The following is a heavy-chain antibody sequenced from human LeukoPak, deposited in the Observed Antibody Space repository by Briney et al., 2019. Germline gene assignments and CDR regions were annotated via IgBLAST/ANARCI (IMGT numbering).Heavy chain of an antibody. CDR2: FYYSAIT. J-gene: IGHJ4*02. Sequence: SETLSLSCTVYGGSFDNTYCWTWVRQSPGKRPEWIATFYYSAITHYNPSLRSRVTISGDRSKNLLSLKLTSVTAADTAVYYCASSYDDYKVGNYWGQGILVTVSS. V-gene: IGHV4-39*01. D-gene: IGHD4-17*01. CDR3: ASSYDDYKVGNY. CDR1: GGSFDNTYC.